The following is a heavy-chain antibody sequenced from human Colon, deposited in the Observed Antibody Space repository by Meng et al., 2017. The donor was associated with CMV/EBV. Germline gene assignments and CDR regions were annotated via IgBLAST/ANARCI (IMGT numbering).Heavy chain of an antibody. V-gene: IGHV1-8*02. CDR3: ARNEYSYGMDV. CDR2: MNPNSGNT. CDR1: GGTFSSYT. Sequence: ASVKVSCKASGGTFSSYTISWVRQATGQGLEWMGWMNPNSGNTGYAQKFQGRVTMTRNTSISTAYMELSSLRSEDTAVYYCARNEYSYGMDVWGQGTTVTVSS. D-gene: IGHD6-6*01. J-gene: IGHJ6*02.